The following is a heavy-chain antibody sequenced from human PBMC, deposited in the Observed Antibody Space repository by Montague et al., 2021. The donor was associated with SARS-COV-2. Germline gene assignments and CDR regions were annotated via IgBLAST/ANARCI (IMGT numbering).Heavy chain of an antibody. Sequence: SETLSLTCTVSGDSIRNSEYYWGWVRQTPGNGLEWIGNIYEGGSTFYNPSLKSRVTIFVDTSKNQFSLKLSSVTAADTAVYYCATRTRYPQNDFGFWGQGTLVTVSS. CDR2: IYEGGST. V-gene: IGHV4-39*01. CDR1: GDSIRNSEYY. CDR3: ATRTRYPQNDFGF. J-gene: IGHJ4*02. D-gene: IGHD1-14*01.